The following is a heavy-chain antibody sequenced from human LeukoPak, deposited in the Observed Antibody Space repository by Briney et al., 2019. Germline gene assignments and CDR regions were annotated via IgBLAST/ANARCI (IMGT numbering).Heavy chain of an antibody. CDR3: ARDQRLERTYYYGMDV. J-gene: IGHJ6*02. V-gene: IGHV1-2*02. CDR2: INPNSGGT. D-gene: IGHD1-1*01. CDR1: GYTFTGYY. Sequence: ASVKVSCKASGYTFTGYYMHWVRQAPGQGLEWMGWINPNSGGTNYAQKFQGRVAMTRDTSISTAYMELSRLRSDDTAVYYCARDQRLERTYYYGMDVWGQGTTVTVSS.